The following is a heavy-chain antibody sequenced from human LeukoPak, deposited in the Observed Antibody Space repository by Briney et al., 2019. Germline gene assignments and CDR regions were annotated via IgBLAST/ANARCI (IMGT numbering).Heavy chain of an antibody. CDR1: GGTFSSYT. J-gene: IGHJ6*03. Sequence: SVTVSCKASGGTFSSYTISWVRQAPGQGLEWMGRIIPILGVANDAQKFQGRVTSTADKSTSTTYMELSSLRSDDTAVYYCARDPGYGAAVAGTDYYYMDVWGKGTTVTVS. V-gene: IGHV1-69*04. D-gene: IGHD6-19*01. CDR2: IIPILGVA. CDR3: ARDPGYGAAVAGTDYYYMDV.